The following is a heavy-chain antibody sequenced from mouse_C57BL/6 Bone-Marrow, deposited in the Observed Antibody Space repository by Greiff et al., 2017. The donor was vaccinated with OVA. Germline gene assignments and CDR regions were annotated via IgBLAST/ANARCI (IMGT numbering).Heavy chain of an antibody. V-gene: IGHV1-42*01. CDR2: INPSTGGT. CDR1: GYSFTGYY. D-gene: IGHD2-4*01. CDR3: ARPIYYDYVS. J-gene: IGHJ4*01. Sequence: VQLQQPGTELVKPGASVKISCKASGYSFTGYYMNWVKQSPEKSLEWIGEINPSTGGTTYNQKFKAKATLTVDKSSSTAYMQLKSLTSEDSAVYYCARPIYYDYVSWGQGTSVTVSS.